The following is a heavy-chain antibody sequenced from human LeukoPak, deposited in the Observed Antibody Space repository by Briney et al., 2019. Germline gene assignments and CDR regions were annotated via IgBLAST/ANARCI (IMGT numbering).Heavy chain of an antibody. CDR3: ARTSLGWLDP. V-gene: IGHV3-7*01. CDR1: GFTFSDCW. CDR2: IDQDGRDK. Sequence: GGSLRLSCAASGFTFSDCWMSWVRQAPGKGLEWVATIDQDGRDKFSVDSVKGRFTISRDNARNSMYLQMKSLRVEDTAVYYCARTSLGWLDPWGQGALVTVSS. J-gene: IGHJ5*02. D-gene: IGHD7-27*01.